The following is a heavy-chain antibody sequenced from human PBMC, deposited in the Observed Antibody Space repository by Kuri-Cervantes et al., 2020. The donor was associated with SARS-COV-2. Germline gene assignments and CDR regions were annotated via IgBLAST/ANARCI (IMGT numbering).Heavy chain of an antibody. J-gene: IGHJ4*02. Sequence: GGSLRLSCAAFGFTVSSNYMSWVRQAPGKGLEWVSVIYSGGSTYYADSVKGRFTISRDNSKNTLYLQMNSLRAADTAVYYCAKTRLELRGPLDYWGQGTLVTVSS. CDR2: IYSGGST. D-gene: IGHD1-7*01. CDR1: GFTVSSNY. V-gene: IGHV3-53*01. CDR3: AKTRLELRGPLDY.